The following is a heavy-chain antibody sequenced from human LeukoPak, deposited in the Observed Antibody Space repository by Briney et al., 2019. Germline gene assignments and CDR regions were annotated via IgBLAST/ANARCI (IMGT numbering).Heavy chain of an antibody. CDR1: GGSFSGYY. J-gene: IGHJ4*02. D-gene: IGHD4-17*01. CDR2: INHSGST. V-gene: IGHV4-34*01. CDR3: ARTRRYGDDEVPFDY. Sequence: SETLSLTCAVYGGSFSGYYWSWIRQPPGKGLEWIGEINHSGSTNYNPSLKSRVTISVDTSKNQFSLKLSSVTAADTAVYYCARTRRYGDDEVPFDYWGRGTLVTVSS.